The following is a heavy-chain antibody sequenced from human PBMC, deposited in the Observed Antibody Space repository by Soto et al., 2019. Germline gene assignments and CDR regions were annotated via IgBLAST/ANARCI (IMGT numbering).Heavy chain of an antibody. CDR3: AKDLSPMVFYMDV. V-gene: IGHV3-30*18. J-gene: IGHJ6*03. CDR2: ISYDGSNK. D-gene: IGHD1-20*01. Sequence: QVQLVESGGGVVQPGRSLRLSCAASGFTFSSYGMHWVRQAPGKGLEWVAVISYDGSNKYYEDSVKGRFPISRENSKNTLYLQMNSLRAEDTAVYYCAKDLSPMVFYMDVWGKGTTVTVSS. CDR1: GFTFSSYG.